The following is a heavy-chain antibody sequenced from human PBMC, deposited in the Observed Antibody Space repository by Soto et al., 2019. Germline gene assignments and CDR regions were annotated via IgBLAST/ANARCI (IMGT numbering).Heavy chain of an antibody. CDR3: ARGGTYYYDSIGY. Sequence: SETLSLTCTVSGGSIGSGGYYWSWIRQHPGKGLEWIGYIYYSGSTYYNPSLKSRVTISVDTSKNQFSLKLSSVTAADTAVYYCARGGTYYYDSIGYWGQGTLVTVSS. CDR2: IYYSGST. J-gene: IGHJ4*02. D-gene: IGHD3-22*01. CDR1: GGSIGSGGYY. V-gene: IGHV4-31*03.